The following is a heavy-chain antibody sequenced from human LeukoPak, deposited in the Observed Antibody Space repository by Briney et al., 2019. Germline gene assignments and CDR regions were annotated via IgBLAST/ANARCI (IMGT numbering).Heavy chain of an antibody. CDR3: ARDVDLFDF. V-gene: IGHV3-21*01. Sequence: PGGSLRLSCAASEFTFSRYSMNWVRQAPGKGLEWVSSISSSSIYIYYADSVKGRFTISRDNAKNSLYLQLNSLRAEDTAVYYCARDVDLFDFWGQGTLVTVSS. CDR1: EFTFSRYS. CDR2: ISSSSIYI. J-gene: IGHJ4*02. D-gene: IGHD2-15*01.